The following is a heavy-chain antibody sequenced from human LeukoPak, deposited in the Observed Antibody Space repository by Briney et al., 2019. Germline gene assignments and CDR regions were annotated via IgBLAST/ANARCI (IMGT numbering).Heavy chain of an antibody. CDR1: GYTFTIYY. V-gene: IGHV1-2*02. Sequence: ASVKVSCKASGYTFTIYYMHWVRQAPGQGLEWMGWINPNSGATSYAQRFQGRVTMTRDTSISTAYMELSGLTSDDTAVYYCARDPPYCTSTSCYNDYWGQGTLVTVSS. J-gene: IGHJ4*02. D-gene: IGHD2-2*02. CDR2: INPNSGAT. CDR3: ARDPPYCTSTSCYNDY.